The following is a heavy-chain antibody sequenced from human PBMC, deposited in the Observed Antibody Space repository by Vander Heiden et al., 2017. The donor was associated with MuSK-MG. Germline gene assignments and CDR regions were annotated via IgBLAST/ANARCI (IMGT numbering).Heavy chain of an antibody. Sequence: EVQLLESGGGLVQPGGSLRLSCAASGFTFSSYAMSWVRQAPGKGLEWVSAISGSGGRKYYADSVKGRFTISRDNSKNTLYLQMKSMRAEDTAVYYCAKAYYDSSGTYFDYWGQGTLVTVSS. CDR1: GFTFSSYA. CDR2: ISGSGGRK. J-gene: IGHJ4*02. V-gene: IGHV3-23*01. CDR3: AKAYYDSSGTYFDY. D-gene: IGHD3-22*01.